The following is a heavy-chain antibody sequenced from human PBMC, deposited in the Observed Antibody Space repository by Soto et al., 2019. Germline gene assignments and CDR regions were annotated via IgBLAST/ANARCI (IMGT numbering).Heavy chain of an antibody. Sequence: GASVKVSCKASGYTFTSYGISWVRQAPGQGLEWMGWISAYNGNTNYAQKLQGRVTMTTDTSTSTAYMELRSLRSDDTAVYYCARDLMVPKHYYYSMDVWGKGTTVTVSS. V-gene: IGHV1-18*01. J-gene: IGHJ6*03. D-gene: IGHD6-13*01. CDR2: ISAYNGNT. CDR3: ARDLMVPKHYYYSMDV. CDR1: GYTFTSYG.